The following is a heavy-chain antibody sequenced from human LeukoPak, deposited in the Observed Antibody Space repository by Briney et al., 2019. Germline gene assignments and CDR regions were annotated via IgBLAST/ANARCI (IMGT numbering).Heavy chain of an antibody. V-gene: IGHV2-5*02. D-gene: IGHD3-10*01. J-gene: IGHJ4*02. CDR2: IYWDDDK. Sequence: SGPTLVKPTQTLTLTCTFSWFSLSTSGVGVGWIRQPPGKALEWLSLIYWDDDKRYSPSLKSRLTITNDTSKNQVVLTKTNMDPVDTATYYCAHRFHYYGSGSYYPLFDYWGQGTLVTVSS. CDR1: WFSLSTSGVG. CDR3: AHRFHYYGSGSYYPLFDY.